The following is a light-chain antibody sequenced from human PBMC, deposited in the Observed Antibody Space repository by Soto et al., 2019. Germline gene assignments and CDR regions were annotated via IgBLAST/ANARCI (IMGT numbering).Light chain of an antibody. V-gene: IGKV1-39*01. Sequence: DIQMTQSPSSLSASVGDRVTITCRASQSITTYLNWYRQKPGKAPKLLIYAASSLQSGVPSRFSGSGSETVFTLSISSLQPEDFATYFCQQIYRAPLTFGGWTKV. CDR3: QQIYRAPLT. J-gene: IGKJ4*01. CDR2: AAS. CDR1: QSITTY.